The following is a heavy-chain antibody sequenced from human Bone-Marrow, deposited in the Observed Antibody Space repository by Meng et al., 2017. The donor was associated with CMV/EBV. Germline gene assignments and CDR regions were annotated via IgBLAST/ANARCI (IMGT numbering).Heavy chain of an antibody. CDR1: GGTFSSYA. D-gene: IGHD6-19*01. CDR3: AREGPRIEVGGQWLVGGGFDP. Sequence: SVKVSCKASGGTFSSYAISWVRQAPGQGLEWMGGIIPIFGTANYAQKFQGRVTITTDESTSTAYMELSSPRSEDTAVYYCAREGPRIEVGGQWLVGGGFDPWGQGTRVTGSS. V-gene: IGHV1-69*05. CDR2: IIPIFGTA. J-gene: IGHJ5*02.